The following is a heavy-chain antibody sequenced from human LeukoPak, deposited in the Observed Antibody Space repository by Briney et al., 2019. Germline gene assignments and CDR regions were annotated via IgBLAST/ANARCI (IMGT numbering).Heavy chain of an antibody. V-gene: IGHV1-2*02. CDR3: ARDLQLLWFGEYSPTDYYYYMDV. D-gene: IGHD3-10*01. CDR1: GYTFTGYY. J-gene: IGHJ6*03. Sequence: GASVKVSCKASGYTFTGYYMHWVRRAPGQGLEWMGWINPNSGGTNYAQKFQGRVTMTRDTSISTAYMELSRLRSDDTAVYYCARDLQLLWFGEYSPTDYYYYMDVWGKGTTVTISS. CDR2: INPNSGGT.